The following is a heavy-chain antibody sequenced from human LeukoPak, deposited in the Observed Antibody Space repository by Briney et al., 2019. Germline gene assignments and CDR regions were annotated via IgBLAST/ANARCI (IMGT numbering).Heavy chain of an antibody. J-gene: IGHJ4*02. D-gene: IGHD3-16*01. CDR1: GGSISSYY. CDR3: TTDVAYDYVWGSSYYFDY. Sequence: PSETLSLTCTVSGGSISSYYWSWVRQAPGKGLEWVGRIKSKTDGGTTDYAAPVKGRFTISRDDSKNTLYLQMNSLKTEDTAVYYCTTDVAYDYVWGSSYYFDYWGQGTLVTVSS. CDR2: IKSKTDGGTT. V-gene: IGHV3-15*01.